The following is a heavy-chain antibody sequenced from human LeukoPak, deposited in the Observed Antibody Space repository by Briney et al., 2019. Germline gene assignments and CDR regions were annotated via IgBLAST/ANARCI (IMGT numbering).Heavy chain of an antibody. CDR2: IKQDGSEK. CDR3: ATDGGYCTSTGCYRGDYFDY. CDR1: GFTFSSYW. V-gene: IGHV3-7*01. D-gene: IGHD2-2*02. Sequence: PGGSLRLSCVASGFTFSSYWMSWVRQAPGKGLEWVANIKQDGSEKYYVDSVKGRFTISRDNAKNSLYLQMNSLRAEDTAVYYCATDGGYCTSTGCYRGDYFDYWGQGTLVTVSS. J-gene: IGHJ4*02.